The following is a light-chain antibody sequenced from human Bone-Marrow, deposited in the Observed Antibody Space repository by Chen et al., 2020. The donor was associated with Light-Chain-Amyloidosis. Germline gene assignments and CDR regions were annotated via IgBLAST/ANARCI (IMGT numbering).Light chain of an antibody. CDR1: QSVDSY. J-gene: IGKJ1*01. CDR3: QQRRNWPRT. V-gene: IGKV3-11*01. CDR2: DAS. Sequence: IVLTQSPATLSLSPGERATLSCRASQSVDSYLAWYQQKPGQAPRLLIFDASNRATGIPARFSGSGSGTDFTLTISSLEPEDVAVYYCQQRRNWPRTFGQGTKVDIK.